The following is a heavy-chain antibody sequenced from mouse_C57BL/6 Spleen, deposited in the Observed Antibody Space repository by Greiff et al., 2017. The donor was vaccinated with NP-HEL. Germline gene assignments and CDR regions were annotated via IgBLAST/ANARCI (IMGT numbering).Heavy chain of an antibody. V-gene: IGHV1-55*01. Sequence: VQLQQSGAELVKPGASVKMSCKASGYTFTSYWITWVKQRPGQGLEWIGDIYPGSGSTNYNEKFKSKATLTVDTSSSTAYMQLSSLTSEDSAVYYCARGDYDVAWFAYWGQGTLVTVSA. CDR2: IYPGSGST. CDR3: ARGDYDVAWFAY. CDR1: GYTFTSYW. D-gene: IGHD2-3*01. J-gene: IGHJ3*01.